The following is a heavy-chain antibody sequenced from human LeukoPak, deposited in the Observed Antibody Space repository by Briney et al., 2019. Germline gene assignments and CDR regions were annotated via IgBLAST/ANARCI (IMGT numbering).Heavy chain of an antibody. CDR2: INWNGGST. V-gene: IGHV3-20*04. J-gene: IGHJ4*02. D-gene: IGHD3-10*01. CDR3: AKVGGPGSYYNSHFHD. Sequence: GGSLRLSCAASGFTFDDYGMSWVRQAPGKGLEWVSGINWNGGSTGYADSVKGRFIISRDNTKNFLYLQMNSLRADDTALYYCAKVGGPGSYYNSHFHDWGQGTLVTVSS. CDR1: GFTFDDYG.